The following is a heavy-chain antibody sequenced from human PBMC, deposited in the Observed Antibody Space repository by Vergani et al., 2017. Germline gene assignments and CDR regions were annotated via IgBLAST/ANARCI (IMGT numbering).Heavy chain of an antibody. Sequence: QVQLQESGPGLVKPSQTLSLTCTVSGGSISSGGYYWSWIRQHPGKGLEWIGYIYYSGSTYYNPSLKSRVTISVDTSKNQFSLKLSSVTAADTAVYYCARDCSSTSCEYKGFDPWGQGTLVTVSS. D-gene: IGHD2-2*01. J-gene: IGHJ5*02. CDR2: IYYSGST. CDR3: ARDCSSTSCEYKGFDP. CDR1: GGSISSGGYY. V-gene: IGHV4-31*03.